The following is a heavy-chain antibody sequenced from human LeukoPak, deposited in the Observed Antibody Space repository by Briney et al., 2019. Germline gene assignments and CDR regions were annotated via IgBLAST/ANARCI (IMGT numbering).Heavy chain of an antibody. CDR2: IYYSGST. V-gene: IGHV4-31*03. Sequence: SETLSLTCTVSGGSISSGGYYWSWIRQHPRKGLEWIGYIYYSGSTYYNPSLKSRLTISVDTSKNQFSLKLTSVTAADTAVYYCARAFSSSGFYFDYWGQGTLVTVSS. D-gene: IGHD6-19*01. J-gene: IGHJ4*02. CDR1: GGSISSGGYY. CDR3: ARAFSSSGFYFDY.